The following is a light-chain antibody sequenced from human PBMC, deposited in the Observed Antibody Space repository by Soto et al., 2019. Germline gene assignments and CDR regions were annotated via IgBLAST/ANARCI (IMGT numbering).Light chain of an antibody. CDR3: TSYAGSDNVI. Sequence: QSALTQPPSASGSPGQSVIISCNGTSSDIGGHNYVSWYQQHPGKAPKLLIYEVIQRPSGVPDRFSGSKSGNTASLTVSGLQAEDEADYYCTSYAGSDNVIFGGGTKLTVL. J-gene: IGLJ2*01. CDR2: EVI. V-gene: IGLV2-8*01. CDR1: SSDIGGHNY.